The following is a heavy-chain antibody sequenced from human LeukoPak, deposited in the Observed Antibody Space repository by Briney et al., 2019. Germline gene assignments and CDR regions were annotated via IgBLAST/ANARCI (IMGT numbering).Heavy chain of an antibody. CDR1: GFTFSSYE. V-gene: IGHV3-48*03. CDR2: ISYSGSAT. D-gene: IGHD5/OR15-5a*01. J-gene: IGHJ4*02. Sequence: PGGSLRLSCTASGFTFSSYEMNWVRQAPGKGLEWVSYISYSGSATTYGDSVKGRFTIFRDNTKNSFYLQMDSLRAEDTAVYYCARGVPVFDYWGQGTLVTVSS. CDR3: ARGVPVFDY.